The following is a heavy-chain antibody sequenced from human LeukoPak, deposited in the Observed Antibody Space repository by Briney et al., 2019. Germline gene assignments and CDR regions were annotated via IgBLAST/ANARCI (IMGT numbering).Heavy chain of an antibody. Sequence: GRSLRLSCAASGFTFSSYGMHWVRQAPGKGLEWVAVISYDGSNKYYADSVKGRFTISRDIAKNSLYLQMNSLRAEDTAVYYCARDRPQQWLVRGQRGYYYYMDVWGKGTTVTISS. CDR1: GFTFSSYG. CDR2: ISYDGSNK. D-gene: IGHD6-19*01. V-gene: IGHV3-30*03. J-gene: IGHJ6*03. CDR3: ARDRPQQWLVRGQRGYYYYMDV.